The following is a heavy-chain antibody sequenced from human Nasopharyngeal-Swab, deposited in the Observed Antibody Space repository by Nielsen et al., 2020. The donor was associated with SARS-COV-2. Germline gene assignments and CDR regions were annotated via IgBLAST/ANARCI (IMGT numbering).Heavy chain of an antibody. CDR3: ARVEMATITTSYYYYYGMDV. V-gene: IGHV3-21*01. D-gene: IGHD5-24*01. CDR2: ISSSSSYI. J-gene: IGHJ6*02. Sequence: GGSLRLSCAASGFTFSSYSMNWVRQAPGKGLEWVSSISSSSSYIYYADSVKGRFTISIDNAKNSLYLQMNSLRAEDTAVYYCARVEMATITTSYYYYYGMDVWGQGTTVTVSS. CDR1: GFTFSSYS.